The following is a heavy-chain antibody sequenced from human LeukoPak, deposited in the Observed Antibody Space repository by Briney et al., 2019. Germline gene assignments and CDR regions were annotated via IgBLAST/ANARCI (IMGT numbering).Heavy chain of an antibody. D-gene: IGHD1-26*01. J-gene: IGHJ3*02. CDR2: INPNSGGT. CDR1: GYTFTDHY. Sequence: ASVKVSCKASGYTFTDHYMHWVRQAPGQGLEWMGWINPNSGGTNSAQKFQGRVTMTRDTSISTAYMELGRLRSDDTAVYYCAREETSGSSSAFDIWGQGTMVTVSS. V-gene: IGHV1-2*02. CDR3: AREETSGSSSAFDI.